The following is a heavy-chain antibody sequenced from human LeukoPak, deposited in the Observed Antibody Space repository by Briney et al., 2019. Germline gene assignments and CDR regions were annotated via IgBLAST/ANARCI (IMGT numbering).Heavy chain of an antibody. CDR1: GFTFSSYS. V-gene: IGHV3-48*04. CDR3: ARELPSVNYDFWSGYLGRGDY. J-gene: IGHJ4*02. CDR2: ISSSGSTI. Sequence: PGGSLRLSCAASGFTFSSYSMNWVRQAPGKGLEWVSYISSSGSTIYYADSVKGRFTISRDNAKNSLYLQMNSLRAEDTAVYYCARELPSVNYDFWSGYLGRGDYWGQGTLVTVSS. D-gene: IGHD3-3*01.